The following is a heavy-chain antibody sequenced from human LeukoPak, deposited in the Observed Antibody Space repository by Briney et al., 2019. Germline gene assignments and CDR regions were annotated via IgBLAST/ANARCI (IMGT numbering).Heavy chain of an antibody. D-gene: IGHD5-18*01. V-gene: IGHV3-30-3*01. CDR2: ISYDGSNK. CDR1: GFTFSSSA. Sequence: PGGSLRLSCAASGFTFSSSAMHWVRQAPDKGLEWVAVISYDGSNKYYADSVKGRFTISRDNSKNTLYLQMNSLRAEDTAVYYCARSGYSYADDAFDIWGQGTMVTVSS. J-gene: IGHJ3*02. CDR3: ARSGYSYADDAFDI.